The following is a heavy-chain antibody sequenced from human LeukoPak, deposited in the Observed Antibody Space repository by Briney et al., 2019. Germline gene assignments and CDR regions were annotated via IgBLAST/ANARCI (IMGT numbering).Heavy chain of an antibody. J-gene: IGHJ4*02. CDR2: MYLSGTT. V-gene: IGHV4-4*02. CDR3: ASLVVVVVTASEIDY. D-gene: IGHD2-21*02. CDR1: GDSINSLDL. Sequence: SGTLSLTCTVSGDSINSLDLWSWVRQPPGKGLEWIGEMYLSGTTHSNPSVKSRVTISIDKSKNQFSLKLRSVTAADTAVYYCASLVVVVVTASEIDYWGQGTLVTVSS.